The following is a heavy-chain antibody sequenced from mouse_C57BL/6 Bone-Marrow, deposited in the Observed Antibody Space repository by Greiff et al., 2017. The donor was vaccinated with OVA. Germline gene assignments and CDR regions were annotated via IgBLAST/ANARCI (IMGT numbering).Heavy chain of an antibody. CDR2: IWSGGST. CDR1: GFSLTSYG. V-gene: IGHV2-4*01. J-gene: IGHJ2*01. CDR3: ASYYLLDY. Sequence: QVQLQQSGPGLVQPSQSLSIPCTVSGFSLTSYGVHWVRQPPGKGLEWLGVIWSGGSTDYNAAFISRLSISKDNSKSQVFFKMNSLQADDTAIYYCASYYLLDYWGQGTTLTVSS. D-gene: IGHD2-3*01.